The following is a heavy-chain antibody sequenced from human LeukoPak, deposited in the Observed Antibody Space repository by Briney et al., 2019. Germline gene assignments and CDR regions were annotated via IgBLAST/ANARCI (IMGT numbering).Heavy chain of an antibody. CDR3: ARLFRVAGTRWFDP. CDR1: GGSISSYY. D-gene: IGHD6-19*01. V-gene: IGHV4-59*08. Sequence: ESSETLSLTCTVSGGSISSYYWSWIRQPPGKGLEWIVYIYYSGSTNYNPSLKSRVTISVDTSKNQSSLKLSSVTAADTAVYYCARLFRVAGTRWFDPWGQGTLVTVSS. J-gene: IGHJ5*02. CDR2: IYYSGST.